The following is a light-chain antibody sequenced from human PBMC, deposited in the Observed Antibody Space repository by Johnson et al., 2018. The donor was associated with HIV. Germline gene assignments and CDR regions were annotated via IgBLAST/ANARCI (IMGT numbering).Light chain of an antibody. CDR1: SSNIGNNY. V-gene: IGLV1-51*01. CDR3: GTWDGGLSVYV. Sequence: QSALTQPPSVSAAPGQKVTISCSGSSSNIGNNYVSWYQQLPGTAPKLLIYDNNKRPSGIPDRFSASKSGTSATLGITGLQTGDEANYYCGTWDGGLSVYVFVTGTKVTVL. CDR2: DNN. J-gene: IGLJ1*01.